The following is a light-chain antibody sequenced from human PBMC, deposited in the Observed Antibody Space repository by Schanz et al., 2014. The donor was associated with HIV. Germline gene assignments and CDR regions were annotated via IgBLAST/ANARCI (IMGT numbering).Light chain of an antibody. CDR2: AAS. V-gene: IGKV1-39*01. CDR1: QTISSA. Sequence: DIQMTQSPPSLSASVGDRVTITCRASQTISSALNWYQQKPGKAPKFLIYAASTLQSGVPSRFSGSGSGTDFTLTISSLQPEDFATYYCQQLASYPLTFGGGTKVEIK. J-gene: IGKJ4*01. CDR3: QQLASYPLT.